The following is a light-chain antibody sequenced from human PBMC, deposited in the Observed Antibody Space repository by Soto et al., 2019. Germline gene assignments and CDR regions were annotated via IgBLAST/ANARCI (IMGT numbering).Light chain of an antibody. CDR1: QNVSSN. V-gene: IGKV3-15*01. CDR3: QQYNNWPLT. CDR2: GAS. J-gene: IGKJ4*01. Sequence: EIVMTQSPATLSVSPGERATLSCRASQNVSSNLAWYQQKPGQTPRLLIYGASTRVTGIPARFSGSESGTDFTLTISSLQSEDFAVYYCQQYNNWPLTFGGGTKVEIK.